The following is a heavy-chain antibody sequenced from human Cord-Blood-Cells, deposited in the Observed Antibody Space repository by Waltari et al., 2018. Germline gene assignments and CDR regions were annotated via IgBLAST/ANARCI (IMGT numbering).Heavy chain of an antibody. CDR2: IYWDDDK. CDR3: AHLNWGPYFDL. D-gene: IGHD7-27*01. V-gene: IGHV2-5*02. J-gene: IGHJ2*01. Sequence: QLTLKESGPTLVKPTQTLTLTCTFSGFSLSTSGVGVGWIRQPPRQALEWLALIYWDDDKRYSPSLKSSLTITKDTSKNQVVLTMTNMDPVDTATYYCAHLNWGPYFDLWGRGTLVTVSS. CDR1: GFSLSTSGVG.